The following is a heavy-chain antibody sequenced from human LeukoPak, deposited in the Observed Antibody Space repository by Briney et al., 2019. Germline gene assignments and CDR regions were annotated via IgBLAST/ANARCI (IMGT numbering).Heavy chain of an antibody. CDR3: VRQEQLSSGSRRVDY. CDR2: IYPGDSDT. J-gene: IGHJ4*02. D-gene: IGHD3-10*01. CDR1: GYTFSYYW. V-gene: IGHV5-51*01. Sequence: PAESLRISCKGSGYTFSYYWIGWVRQMSGKGLELMGVIYPGDSDTRYSPSFQGQVTISADKYISTAYLQWSSLKASDTAIYYCVRQEQLSSGSRRVDYWGQGTLVTVSS.